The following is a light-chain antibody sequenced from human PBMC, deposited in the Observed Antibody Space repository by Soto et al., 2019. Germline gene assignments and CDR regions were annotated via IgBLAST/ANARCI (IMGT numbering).Light chain of an antibody. CDR1: SGSVSTRNY. V-gene: IGLV8-61*01. J-gene: IGLJ3*02. Sequence: QTVVTQEPSFSVSPGGTVTLTCGLTSGSVSTRNYPSWYQQIPGQAPRTLIYNTNTRSSGVPDRFSGSILGNKAALTITGAQAADESDYYGALYVGGGIHWVFGGGTKLTVL. CDR2: NTN. CDR3: ALYVGGGIHWV.